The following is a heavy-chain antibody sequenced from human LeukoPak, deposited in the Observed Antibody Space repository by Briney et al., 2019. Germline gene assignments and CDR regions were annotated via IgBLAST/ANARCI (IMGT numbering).Heavy chain of an antibody. V-gene: IGHV4-59*01. CDR3: ARAQSLDTVTTSRIGYYFDY. CDR1: GGSISSYY. Sequence: SETLSLTCTVSGGSISSYYWSWIRQSPGKGLEWIGYIYYSGSTNYNPSLKSRVTISVDTSKNQFSLKLSSVTAADTAVYYCARAQSLDTVTTSRIGYYFDYWGQGTLVTVSS. D-gene: IGHD4-17*01. CDR2: IYYSGST. J-gene: IGHJ4*02.